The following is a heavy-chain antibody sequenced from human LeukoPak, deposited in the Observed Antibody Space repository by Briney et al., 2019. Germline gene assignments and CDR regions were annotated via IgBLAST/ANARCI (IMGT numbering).Heavy chain of an antibody. CDR3: AKETNSWYIDY. V-gene: IGHV3-23*01. CDR1: GFTFTNYA. D-gene: IGHD6-13*01. J-gene: IGHJ4*02. CDR2: ISGSGGGT. Sequence: PGGSLRLSCSASGFTFTNYAMSWVRQAPGKGLEWVSAISGSGGGTYYADSVKGRFTISRDNSKNTLYLQMNSLRAEDTAVYYCAKETNSWYIDYWGQGTLVTVSS.